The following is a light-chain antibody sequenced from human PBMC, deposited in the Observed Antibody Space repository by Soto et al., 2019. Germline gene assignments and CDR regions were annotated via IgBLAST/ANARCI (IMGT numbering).Light chain of an antibody. V-gene: IGKV3-20*01. CDR2: GAS. CDR1: QSVSSSY. J-gene: IGKJ5*01. Sequence: PGTLSLSPGERATLSCRASQSVSSSYLAWYQQKPGQAPRLLIYGASSRATGIPDRFSGSGSGTDFTLTISRLEPEDFAVYYCQQYHISPITFGQGTRLEIK. CDR3: QQYHISPIT.